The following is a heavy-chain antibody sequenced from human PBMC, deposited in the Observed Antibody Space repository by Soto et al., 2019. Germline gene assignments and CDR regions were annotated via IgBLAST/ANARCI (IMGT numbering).Heavy chain of an antibody. Sequence: PGGSLRLSCASVEFTLTDYYMDWVRQVPGKGLEWVARSRNKGNGFSTEYAASVRGRFTISRDDSTNSLDLQMNGLRTEDTAVYYCARINSGWGPLSPYPFDYWGQGALVTVSS. J-gene: IGHJ4*02. CDR1: EFTLTDYY. D-gene: IGHD6-19*01. CDR2: SRNKGNGFST. CDR3: ARINSGWGPLSPYPFDY. V-gene: IGHV3-72*01.